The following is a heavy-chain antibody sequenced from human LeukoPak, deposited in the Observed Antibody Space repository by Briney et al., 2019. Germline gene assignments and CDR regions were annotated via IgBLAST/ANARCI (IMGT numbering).Heavy chain of an antibody. CDR1: GGSISSYY. CDR2: IYYSGST. D-gene: IGHD3-22*01. V-gene: IGHV4-59*01. CDR3: ARDSRGYYYDSSGSPYWYFDL. Sequence: SKTLSLTCTVSGGSISSYYWSWIRQPPGKGLEWIGYIYYSGSTNYNPSLKSRVTISVDTSKNQFSLKLSSVTAADTAVYYCARDSRGYYYDSSGSPYWYFDLWGRGTLVTVSS. J-gene: IGHJ2*01.